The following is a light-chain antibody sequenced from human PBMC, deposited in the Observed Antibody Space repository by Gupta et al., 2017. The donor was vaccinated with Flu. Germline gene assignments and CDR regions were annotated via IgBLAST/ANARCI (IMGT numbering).Light chain of an antibody. V-gene: IGLV3-21*02. CDR1: NIGSKI. Sequence: SYVLTQPPSVSVAPGETATISCGGSNIGSKIVHWYQQQPGQTPVVVVYDNRARPSGIPERFSGSNSGNTATLTINRVEAGDEADYYCQVWDTSTDHVVFGGGTKLTVL. J-gene: IGLJ2*01. CDR2: DNR. CDR3: QVWDTSTDHVV.